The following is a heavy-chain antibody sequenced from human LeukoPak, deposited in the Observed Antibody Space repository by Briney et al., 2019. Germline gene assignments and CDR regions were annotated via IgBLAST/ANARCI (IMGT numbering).Heavy chain of an antibody. V-gene: IGHV3-30*18. CDR2: ISYDGSNK. J-gene: IGHJ4*02. CDR3: AKEDYGSGSFDY. CDR1: GFTVSSNY. D-gene: IGHD3-10*01. Sequence: GGSLRLSCAASGFTVSSNYMSWVRQAPGKGLEWVAVISYDGSNKYYADSVKGRFTISRDNSKNTLYLQMNSLRAEDTAVYYCAKEDYGSGSFDYWGQGTLVTVSS.